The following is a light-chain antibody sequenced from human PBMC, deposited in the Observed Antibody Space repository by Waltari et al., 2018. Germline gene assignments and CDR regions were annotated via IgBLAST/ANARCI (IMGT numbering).Light chain of an antibody. Sequence: QTVVTQEPSLTVSPGGAVTLPCASSTGEVTSGNYPNWIQQKPGQVPRALIHSTTNRHSWTPARFSGSLLGGKAALTLSGVQPEDEAEYYCLLYDGSDQVFGGGNKLTVL. J-gene: IGLJ3*02. CDR1: TGEVTSGNY. V-gene: IGLV7-43*01. CDR2: STT. CDR3: LLYDGSDQV.